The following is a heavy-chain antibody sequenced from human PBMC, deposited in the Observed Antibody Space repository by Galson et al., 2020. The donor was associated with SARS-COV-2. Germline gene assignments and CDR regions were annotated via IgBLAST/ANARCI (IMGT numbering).Heavy chain of an antibody. CDR2: IYHSGSS. D-gene: IGHD2-21*02. CDR3: ERVAVVTPIVPYSYYYRDA. V-gene: IGHV4-4*02. Sequence: SQTLSLTCAVSGGSVTTSNWWNWVRQPPGKGLEWIGEIYHSGSSNYNPSLKSRVTMSIDKSKNQFSLKLSTVTAADTALYYCERVAVVTPIVPYSYYYRDAWGKGTTVAVSS. CDR1: GGSVTTSNW. J-gene: IGHJ6*03.